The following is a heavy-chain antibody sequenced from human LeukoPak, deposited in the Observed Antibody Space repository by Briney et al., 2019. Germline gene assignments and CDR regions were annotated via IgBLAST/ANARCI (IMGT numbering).Heavy chain of an antibody. Sequence: RGSLRLSCAASGFTFSDYHMSWVREAPGRGLEWVSYISSSSSYTNYAEPVKGRVTISRDNAKTTLYLQMNSLRAEDTAVYYCARDVYCSRGTCYGKDYWGQGTLVTVSS. V-gene: IGHV3-11*06. CDR1: GFTFSDYH. D-gene: IGHD2-15*01. J-gene: IGHJ4*02. CDR2: ISSSSSYT. CDR3: ARDVYCSRGTCYGKDY.